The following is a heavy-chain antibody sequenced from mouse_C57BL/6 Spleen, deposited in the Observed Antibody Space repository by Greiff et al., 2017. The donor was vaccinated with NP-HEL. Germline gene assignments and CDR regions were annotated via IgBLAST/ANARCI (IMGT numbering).Heavy chain of an antibody. V-gene: IGHV1-64*01. CDR3: ARYGTTVVAYYYAMDY. J-gene: IGHJ4*01. D-gene: IGHD1-1*01. CDR2: IHPNSGST. Sequence: QVQLQQPGAELVKPWASVKLSCKASGYTFTSYWMHWVKQRPGQGLEWIGMIHPNSGSTNYNEKFKSKATLTVDKSSSTAYMQLSSLTSEDSAVYYCARYGTTVVAYYYAMDYWGQGTSVTVSS. CDR1: GYTFTSYW.